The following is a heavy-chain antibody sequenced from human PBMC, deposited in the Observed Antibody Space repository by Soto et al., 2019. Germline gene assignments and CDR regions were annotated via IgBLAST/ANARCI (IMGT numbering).Heavy chain of an antibody. CDR1: GFTFSSYE. CDR3: ARDLLHYDFWSGYSAYFYYGMDV. V-gene: IGHV3-48*03. CDR2: ISDSGGTV. Sequence: GSLRLSCAAAGFTFSSYEMNWVRQAPGRGLEWVSYISDSGGTVYYADSVKGRFTVSRDNAQNSVYLQMNSLRTEDTAVYYCARDLLHYDFWSGYSAYFYYGMDVWGPGTTVTVSS. D-gene: IGHD3-3*01. J-gene: IGHJ6*02.